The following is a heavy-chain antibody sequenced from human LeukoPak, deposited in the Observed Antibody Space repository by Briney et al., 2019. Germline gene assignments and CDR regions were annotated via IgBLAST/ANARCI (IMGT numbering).Heavy chain of an antibody. CDR1: GFTFSSYG. V-gene: IGHV3-21*01. J-gene: IGHJ5*02. CDR2: ISSSSSYI. CDR3: ARLAIAAADILYNWFDP. D-gene: IGHD6-13*01. Sequence: GGSLRLSCAASGFTFSSYGMNWVRQAPGKGLEWVSSISSSSSYIYYADSVKGRFTISRDNAKNSLYLQMNSLRAEDTAVYYCARLAIAAADILYNWFDPWGQGTLVTVSS.